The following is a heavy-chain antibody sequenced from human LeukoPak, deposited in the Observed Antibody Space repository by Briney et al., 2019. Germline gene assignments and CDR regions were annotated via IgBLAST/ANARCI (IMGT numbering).Heavy chain of an antibody. J-gene: IGHJ6*04. V-gene: IGHV3-48*03. CDR2: ISSSGSTI. CDR1: GFTLSSYK. Sequence: PGGSLRFSGAASGFTLSSYKMNWVPKAPGKGLTWVSYISSSGSTIYYADSVKGRFTISRDNAKNSLYLQMNSLRAEDTAVYYCAELGITMIGGVWGKGTTVTISS. D-gene: IGHD3-10*02. CDR3: AELGITMIGGV.